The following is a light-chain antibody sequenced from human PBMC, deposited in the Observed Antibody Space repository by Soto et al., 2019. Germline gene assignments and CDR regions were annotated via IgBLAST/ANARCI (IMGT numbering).Light chain of an antibody. CDR2: EVS. CDR1: SSDVGGYNY. CDR3: SSYAGSNNYV. V-gene: IGLV2-8*01. J-gene: IGLJ1*01. Sequence: QSALTQPPSASGSPGQSVTISCTGTSSDVGGYNYVSWYQQHPGKAPKLYEVSKRPSGVPDRFSGSKSGNTASLTVSGLQAEDEADYYCSSYAGSNNYVFGTGTKLTVL.